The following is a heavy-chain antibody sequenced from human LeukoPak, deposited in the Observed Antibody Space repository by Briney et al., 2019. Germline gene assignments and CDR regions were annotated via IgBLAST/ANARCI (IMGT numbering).Heavy chain of an antibody. V-gene: IGHV4-59*12. J-gene: IGHJ4*02. Sequence: SETLSLTCTVSGGSISSYYWSWIRQPPGKGLEWIGYIYYSGSTNYNPSLKSRVTISVDTSKNQFSLKLSSVTAADTAVYYCAREGNDFWSGYYREYYFDYWGQGTLVTVSS. CDR2: IYYSGST. D-gene: IGHD3-3*01. CDR1: GGSISSYY. CDR3: AREGNDFWSGYYREYYFDY.